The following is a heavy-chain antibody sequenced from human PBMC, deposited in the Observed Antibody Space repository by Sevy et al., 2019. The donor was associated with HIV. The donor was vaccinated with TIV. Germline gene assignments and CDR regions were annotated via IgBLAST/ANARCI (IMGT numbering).Heavy chain of an antibody. Sequence: GGSLRLSCAASGFTFSSYWMSWVRQAPGKGLEWVANIKQDGSEKYYVDSVKGRFTISRDNAKNSLYLQMNSLRAEDTAVYYCARVVRIAVAGTRRFDPWGQGTLVTVSS. D-gene: IGHD6-19*01. CDR2: IKQDGSEK. CDR1: GFTFSSYW. CDR3: ARVVRIAVAGTRRFDP. V-gene: IGHV3-7*01. J-gene: IGHJ5*02.